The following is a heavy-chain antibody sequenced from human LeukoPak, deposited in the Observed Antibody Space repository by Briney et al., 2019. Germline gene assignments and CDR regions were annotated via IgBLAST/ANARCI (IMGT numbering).Heavy chain of an antibody. Sequence: SETLSLTCTVSGGSISSSSYYWGWIRQPPGKGLEWTGSIYYSGRTYYNPSLKSRVTISVDTSKNQFSLKLSSVTAADTAVYYCARLEVAGINDYWGQGTLVTVSS. V-gene: IGHV4-39*01. D-gene: IGHD6-19*01. CDR1: GGSISSSSYY. CDR2: IYYSGRT. J-gene: IGHJ4*02. CDR3: ARLEVAGINDY.